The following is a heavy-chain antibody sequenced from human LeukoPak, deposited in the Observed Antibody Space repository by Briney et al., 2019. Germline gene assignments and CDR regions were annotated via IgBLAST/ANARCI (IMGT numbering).Heavy chain of an antibody. CDR2: IYYSVTT. CDR1: GGSISSYY. CDR3: ARLKESSNGDYFDY. D-gene: IGHD2-8*01. J-gene: IGHJ4*02. V-gene: IGHV4-59*08. Sequence: SETLSLTCTVSGGSISSYYWSWIRQPPGKGLEWIGYIYYSVTTNYNPPLKRRVTMSVDTPKNQFSLKLSSVTAADTAVYYCARLKESSNGDYFDYWGQGTLVTVAS.